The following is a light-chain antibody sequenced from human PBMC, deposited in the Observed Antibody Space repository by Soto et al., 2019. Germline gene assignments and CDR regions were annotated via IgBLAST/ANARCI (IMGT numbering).Light chain of an antibody. CDR1: QSISSNY. CDR2: GAS. Sequence: DIVMTQSPGTLSLSPGERATLSCRASQSISSNYLAWYQQKPGQSPRLLIYGASSRATGIPDRFSGRGSGTDFTLTISRLEPEDFAVYYCQQYDTSPMYTFGQGTKLEIK. V-gene: IGKV3-20*01. CDR3: QQYDTSPMYT. J-gene: IGKJ2*01.